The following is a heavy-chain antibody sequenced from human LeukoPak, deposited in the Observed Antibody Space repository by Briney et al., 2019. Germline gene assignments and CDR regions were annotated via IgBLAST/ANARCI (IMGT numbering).Heavy chain of an antibody. J-gene: IGHJ4*02. CDR1: GGSITSGEYH. D-gene: IGHD3-10*01. Sequence: PSETLSLTCTVSGGSITSGEYHWSWIRQSPGKGLEWIGYIYHRGTTYGNPSLKSRVTISVDTSKNQFSLKLTSVTAADTAVYYCARVLRRDYYGSGSRLDFWGQGTQVTVSS. CDR2: IYHRGTT. CDR3: ARVLRRDYYGSGSRLDF. V-gene: IGHV4-30-4*01.